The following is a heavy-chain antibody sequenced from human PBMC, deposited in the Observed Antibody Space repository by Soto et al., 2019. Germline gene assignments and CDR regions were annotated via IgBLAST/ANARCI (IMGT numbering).Heavy chain of an antibody. J-gene: IGHJ4*02. CDR2: ISAGGGNT. CDR3: ATRADYDISGYYEYYFDY. D-gene: IGHD3-22*01. V-gene: IGHV3-23*01. Sequence: EVQLLESGGGLVQPGGSLRLSCAASGFTFSNYGMSWVRQAPGKGLEWVSGISAGGGNTYYADSVKGRFTISRDNSRNTLYLQMNSLRAEDTAVYYCATRADYDISGYYEYYFDYWGQGSLVTVSS. CDR1: GFTFSNYG.